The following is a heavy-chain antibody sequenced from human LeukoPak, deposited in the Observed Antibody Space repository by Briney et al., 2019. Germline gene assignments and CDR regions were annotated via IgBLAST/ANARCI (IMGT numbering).Heavy chain of an antibody. J-gene: IGHJ4*02. CDR2: IYYSGSA. D-gene: IGHD6-13*01. Sequence: PSETLSLTCTVSGGSISSSSYYWGWIRQPPGKGLEWIGSIYYSGSAYYNPSLKSRVTISVDTSKNQFSLKLSSVTAADTAVYYCASIIAAAGKGYFLDYWGQGTLVTVSS. V-gene: IGHV4-39*01. CDR3: ASIIAAAGKGYFLDY. CDR1: GGSISSSSYY.